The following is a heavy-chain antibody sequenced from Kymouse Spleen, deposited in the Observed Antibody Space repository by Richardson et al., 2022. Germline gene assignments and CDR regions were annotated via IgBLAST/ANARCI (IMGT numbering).Heavy chain of an antibody. CDR3: ARGGSGSYGMDV. V-gene: IGHV3-33*01. CDR2: IWYDGSNK. Sequence: QVQLVESGGGVVQPGRSLRLSCAASGFTFSSYGMHWVRQAPGKGLEWVAVIWYDGSNKYYADSVKGRFTISRDNSKNTLYLQMNSLRAEDTAVYYCARGGSGSYGMDVWGQGTTVTVSS. CDR1: GFTFSSYG. J-gene: IGHJ6*02. D-gene: IGHD3-10*01.